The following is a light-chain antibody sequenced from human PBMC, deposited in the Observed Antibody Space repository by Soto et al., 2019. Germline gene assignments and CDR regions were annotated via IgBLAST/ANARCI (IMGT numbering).Light chain of an antibody. CDR3: QQYEIYPIT. V-gene: IGKV1-5*03. Sequence: DIQMTQSPSTLSASVGDRVTITCRASQNINSWLAWYQQKPGKAPKLLIYKASSLESGVQSRFSGSGSGTEFTLTISSLQPDDFADYYCQQYEIYPITFGQGTRLEIK. CDR1: QNINSW. CDR2: KAS. J-gene: IGKJ5*01.